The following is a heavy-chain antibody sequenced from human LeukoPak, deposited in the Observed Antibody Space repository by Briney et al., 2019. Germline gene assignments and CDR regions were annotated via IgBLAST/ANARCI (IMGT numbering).Heavy chain of an antibody. D-gene: IGHD3-10*01. V-gene: IGHV4-59*08. CDR1: GGSISSYY. J-gene: IGHJ4*02. Sequence: SETLSLTCTVSGGSISSYYWSWIRQPPGKGLEWIGYIYYSGSTNYNPSLKSRVTISVDTSKNQFPLKLSSVTAADTAVYYCARLAYGSGSFPFGYWGQGTLVTVSS. CDR2: IYYSGST. CDR3: ARLAYGSGSFPFGY.